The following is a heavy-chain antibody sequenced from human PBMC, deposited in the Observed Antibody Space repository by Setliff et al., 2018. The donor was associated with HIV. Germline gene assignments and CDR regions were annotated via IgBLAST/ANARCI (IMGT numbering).Heavy chain of an antibody. D-gene: IGHD3-22*01. V-gene: IGHV4-39*07. Sequence: SETLSLTCTVSGGSISSNDDHWGWIRQPPGKGLEWIGSISHSGNTYHNPSLQSRVTISLDMSKSQFSLKLRSMSAADTAVYYCARDPHYFDTSGYYSYFYFDLWGQGMLVTVS. CDR3: ARDPHYFDTSGYYSYFYFDL. CDR1: GGSISSNDDH. CDR2: ISHSGNT. J-gene: IGHJ4*02.